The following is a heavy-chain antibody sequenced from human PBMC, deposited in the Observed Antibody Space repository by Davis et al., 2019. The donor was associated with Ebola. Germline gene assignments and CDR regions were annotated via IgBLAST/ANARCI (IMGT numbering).Heavy chain of an antibody. V-gene: IGHV5-51*01. Sequence: KVSCKGSGYSFTNYWIGWVRQMPGKGLEWMGIIYPGDSDTRYSPSFRGQVTISADKSMKTAFLQWSSLKASDSGMYYCASLRRTITGMDDGFDIWGQGTMVTVSS. CDR3: ASLRRTITGMDDGFDI. J-gene: IGHJ3*02. CDR2: IYPGDSDT. D-gene: IGHD2-8*02. CDR1: GYSFTNYW.